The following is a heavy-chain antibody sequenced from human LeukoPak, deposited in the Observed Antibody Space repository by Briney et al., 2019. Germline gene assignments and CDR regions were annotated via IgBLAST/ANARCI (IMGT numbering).Heavy chain of an antibody. V-gene: IGHV4-59*08. J-gene: IGHJ4*02. CDR3: ARRAYCGGDCYDTLDY. CDR2: IYYSGST. CDR1: GGSISSYF. Sequence: SETLSLTCTVSGGSISSYFWSWIRQPPGTGVGGSGYIYYSGSTNYNPSLKSRVTISVDTSKNQFSLKLSSVTAADTAVYYCARRAYCGGDCYDTLDYWGQGTLVTVSS. D-gene: IGHD2-21*02.